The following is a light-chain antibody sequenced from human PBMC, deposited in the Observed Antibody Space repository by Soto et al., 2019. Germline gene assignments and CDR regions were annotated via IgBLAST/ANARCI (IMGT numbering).Light chain of an antibody. CDR2: EVS. J-gene: IGLJ1*01. CDR3: SSYTSSSIDDV. CDR1: SSDVGGYNY. Sequence: QSALTPPASVSRSPGQSITIACTGTSSDVGGYNYVSWYQQHPGKAPKLMIYEVSNRPSGVSNRFSGSKSGNTASLTISGLQAEDEADYYCSSYTSSSIDDVFGTGTKVTVL. V-gene: IGLV2-14*01.